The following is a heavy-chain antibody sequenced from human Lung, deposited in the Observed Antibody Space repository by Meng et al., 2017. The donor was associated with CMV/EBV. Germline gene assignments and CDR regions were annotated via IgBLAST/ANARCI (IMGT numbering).Heavy chain of an antibody. Sequence: ESLKISCAASGFTFSIYWMSWVRQAPGKGLEWVANIKEDGTENNYADSVKGRFTISRDNAKNSLYLQMNSLRAEDTAVYYCARDQPGGYCSDFCYYGVDVWGQGTXVTVSS. J-gene: IGHJ6*02. CDR3: ARDQPGGYCSDFCYYGVDV. CDR2: IKEDGTEN. D-gene: IGHD2-2*03. CDR1: GFTFSIYW. V-gene: IGHV3-7*01.